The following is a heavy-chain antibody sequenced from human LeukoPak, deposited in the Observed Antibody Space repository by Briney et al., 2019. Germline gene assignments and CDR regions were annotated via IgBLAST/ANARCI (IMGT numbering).Heavy chain of an antibody. CDR1: GGTFSSYA. Sequence: SVKVSCKASGGTFSSYAISWVRQAPGQGLEWMGGIIPIFGTANYAQKFQGRVTITTDESTSTAYMELSSLRSEDTAVYYCARHPLYLDPMGAFDIWGQGTMVTVSS. CDR3: ARHPLYLDPMGAFDI. CDR2: IIPIFGTA. V-gene: IGHV1-69*05. D-gene: IGHD2-2*02. J-gene: IGHJ3*02.